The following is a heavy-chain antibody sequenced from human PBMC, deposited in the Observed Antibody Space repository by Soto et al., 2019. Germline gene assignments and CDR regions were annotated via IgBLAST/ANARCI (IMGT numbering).Heavy chain of an antibody. CDR1: GGSISSGDYY. J-gene: IGHJ5*02. D-gene: IGHD3-10*01. CDR2: IYYSGST. Sequence: SETLSLTCTVSGGSISSGDYYWSWIRQPPGKGLEWIGYIYYSGSTNYNPSLKSRVTISVDTSKNQFSLKLSSVTAADTAVYYCARYGSGSSVWFDPWGQGTLVTVSS. CDR3: ARYGSGSSVWFDP. V-gene: IGHV4-61*08.